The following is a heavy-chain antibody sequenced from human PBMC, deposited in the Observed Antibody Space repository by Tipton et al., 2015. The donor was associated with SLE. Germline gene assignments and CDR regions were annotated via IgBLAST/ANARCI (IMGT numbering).Heavy chain of an antibody. Sequence: FTISRDNSKNTLYLQMNSLRAEDTAVYYCAKRYNWNMDVWGKGTTVTVSS. D-gene: IGHD1-20*01. CDR3: AKRYNWNMDV. J-gene: IGHJ6*03. V-gene: IGHV3-30*02.